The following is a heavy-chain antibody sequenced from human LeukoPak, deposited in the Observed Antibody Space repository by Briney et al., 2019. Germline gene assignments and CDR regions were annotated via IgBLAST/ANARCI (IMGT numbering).Heavy chain of an antibody. J-gene: IGHJ4*02. CDR3: ASGGKYNWNSRGGNDFDY. CDR1: GFTFDNYG. V-gene: IGHV3-20*04. D-gene: IGHD1-7*01. Sequence: GGSLRLSCAASGFTFDNYGLSWVRQAPGKGLEWVSGINWNGGSIGYADSVKGRFAISRDNAKNSLYLQMNSLRAEDTALYYCASGGKYNWNSRGGNDFDYWGQGTLVTVSS. CDR2: INWNGGSI.